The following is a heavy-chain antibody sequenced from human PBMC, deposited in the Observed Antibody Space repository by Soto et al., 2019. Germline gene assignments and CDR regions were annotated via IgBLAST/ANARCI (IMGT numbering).Heavy chain of an antibody. CDR2: ISAYNGNT. V-gene: IGHV1-18*01. Sequence: GASVKVSCKASGYTFTSYGITWVRQAPGQGLEWMGWISAYNGNTNYAQKLQGRVTMTTDTSTSTAYMELSSLRSEDTAVYYCARGIMLPTPLDYRGQGTLVTVSS. J-gene: IGHJ4*02. CDR1: GYTFTSYG. CDR3: ARGIMLPTPLDY. D-gene: IGHD1-20*01.